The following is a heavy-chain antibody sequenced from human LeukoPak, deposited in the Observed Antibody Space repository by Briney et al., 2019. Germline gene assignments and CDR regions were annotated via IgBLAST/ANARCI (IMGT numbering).Heavy chain of an antibody. CDR3: ARDRGTWNDDGFDY. Sequence: SETLSLACTVSGVSISNSSYYWSWIRQPAGQGLEWIGRIYISGSTNYNPSLKSRVTMSVDTSKNQFSLKLSSVTAADTAVYYCARDRGTWNDDGFDYWGQGTLVTVSS. J-gene: IGHJ4*02. D-gene: IGHD1-1*01. CDR1: GVSISNSSYY. CDR2: IYISGST. V-gene: IGHV4-61*02.